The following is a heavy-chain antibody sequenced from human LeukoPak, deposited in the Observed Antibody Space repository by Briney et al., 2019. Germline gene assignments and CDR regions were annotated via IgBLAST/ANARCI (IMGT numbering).Heavy chain of an antibody. D-gene: IGHD1-26*01. CDR3: IRDPRGSYGPDAFDI. CDR2: IRSKAYGGTT. Sequence: PGGSLRLPCTASGFTFGDYAMSWVRQAPGKGLEWVGFIRSKAYGGTTEYAASVKGRFTISRDDSKSIAYLQMNSLKTEDRAVYYCIRDPRGSYGPDAFDIWGQGTMVTVSS. CDR1: GFTFGDYA. J-gene: IGHJ3*02. V-gene: IGHV3-49*04.